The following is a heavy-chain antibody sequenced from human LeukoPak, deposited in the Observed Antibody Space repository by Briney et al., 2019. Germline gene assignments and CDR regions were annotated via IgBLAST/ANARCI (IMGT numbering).Heavy chain of an antibody. CDR3: ASQPTTVIGVDY. Sequence: SETLSLTCTVSAGSTSSRDYYWGWIRQPPGKGLVWIGSINYSGNTYYNPSLKSRVTISVDTSKNQFSLNLNSVTAADTAVYYSASQPTTVIGVDYWGQGTLVTVSS. J-gene: IGHJ4*02. CDR2: INYSGNT. V-gene: IGHV4-39*01. CDR1: AGSTSSRDYY. D-gene: IGHD4-11*01.